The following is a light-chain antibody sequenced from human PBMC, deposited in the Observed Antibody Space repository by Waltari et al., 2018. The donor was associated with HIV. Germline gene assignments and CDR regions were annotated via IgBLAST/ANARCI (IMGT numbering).Light chain of an antibody. V-gene: IGLV2-23*02. CDR1: SSDVGSYTL. CDR2: EVT. J-gene: IGLJ3*02. CDR3: CSYAGTSILV. Sequence: QSALTQPASVSGSPGQSITISCTGTSSDVGSYTLVSWYQQHPGKAPKLMIYEVTKRPSGVSNRFSGSKSGNTASLTISGRQAEDEGDYHCCSYAGTSILVFGGGTKLTVL.